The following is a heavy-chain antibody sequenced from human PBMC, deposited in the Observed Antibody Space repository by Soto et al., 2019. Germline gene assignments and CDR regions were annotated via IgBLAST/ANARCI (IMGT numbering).Heavy chain of an antibody. CDR2: IIPVFGTA. V-gene: IGHV1-69*01. CDR3: ARETPSAAAAYYYYGLDV. D-gene: IGHD6-13*01. J-gene: IGHJ6*02. CDR1: GGTFSSYF. Sequence: QVQLVQSGAEVKKAGSSVKVSCKVSGGTFSSYFINWVRQAPGQGLEWGGGIIPVFGTASYAEKFQGRVTITADESTRTAYMELSRLRSDDTAVYYCARETPSAAAAYYYYGLDVWGQGTTVTVPS.